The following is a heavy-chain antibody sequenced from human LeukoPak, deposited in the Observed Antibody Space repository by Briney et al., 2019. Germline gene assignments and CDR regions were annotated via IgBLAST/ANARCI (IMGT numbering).Heavy chain of an antibody. D-gene: IGHD6-13*01. CDR1: GYTFTSYG. Sequence: GASVKVSYKASGYTFTSYGISWVRQAPGQGLEWMGWISAYNGNTNYAQKLQGRVTMTTDTSTSTAYMELRSLRSDDTAVYYCARAQGGIAAAGPFDYWGQGTLVTVSS. J-gene: IGHJ4*02. CDR3: ARAQGGIAAAGPFDY. CDR2: ISAYNGNT. V-gene: IGHV1-18*01.